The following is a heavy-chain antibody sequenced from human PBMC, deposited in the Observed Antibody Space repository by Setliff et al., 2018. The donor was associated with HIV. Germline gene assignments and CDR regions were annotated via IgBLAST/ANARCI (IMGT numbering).Heavy chain of an antibody. J-gene: IGHJ4*02. CDR3: ASFRGTGTTRSLDHFDY. D-gene: IGHD1-1*01. CDR1: GDTFPKYY. V-gene: IGHV1-2*02. CDR2: INPNGVT. Sequence: ASVKVSCKAPGDTFPKYYLHWVRQAPGQGLEWMGIINPNGVTFYGQKFQGRVTMTRDTSIMTAYMELGRLTYDDTAVYYCASFRGTGTTRSLDHFDYWGQGTLVTVSS.